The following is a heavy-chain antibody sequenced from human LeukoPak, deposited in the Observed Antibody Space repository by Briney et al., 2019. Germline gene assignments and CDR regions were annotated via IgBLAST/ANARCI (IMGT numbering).Heavy chain of an antibody. CDR1: GFTFSTFG. V-gene: IGHV3-30*03. D-gene: IGHD3-9*01. CDR2: ISYDGSEQ. J-gene: IGHJ6*03. Sequence: GGSLRLSCAASGFTFSTFGMHWVRQAPGKGLEWVAVISYDGSEQHYADSVKGRFTISRDNAKNSLYLQMNSLRAEDTAVYYCASSTIGYDILTGYYSDYYMDVWGKGTTVTVSS. CDR3: ASSTIGYDILTGYYSDYYMDV.